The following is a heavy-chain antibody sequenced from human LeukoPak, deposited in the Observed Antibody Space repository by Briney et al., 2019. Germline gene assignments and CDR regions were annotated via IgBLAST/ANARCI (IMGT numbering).Heavy chain of an antibody. Sequence: KPGRSLRLSCAASGFTFSSYSMNWVRQAPGKGLEWVSSISSSSSYIYYADSVKGRFTISRDNAKNSLYLQMNSLRAEDTAVYYCARDTHYDITYFGMDVWGQGTTVTVSS. CDR2: ISSSSSYI. V-gene: IGHV3-21*01. CDR3: ARDTHYDITYFGMDV. D-gene: IGHD3-9*01. CDR1: GFTFSSYS. J-gene: IGHJ6*02.